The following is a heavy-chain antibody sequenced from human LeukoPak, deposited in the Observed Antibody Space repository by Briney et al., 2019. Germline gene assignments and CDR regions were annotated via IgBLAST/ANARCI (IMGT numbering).Heavy chain of an antibody. J-gene: IGHJ4*02. CDR1: GHTFTGYY. CDR3: ARAGYSSSWYYFDY. V-gene: IGHV1-2*06. Sequence: ASVKVSCKASGHTFTGYYMHWVRQAPGQGLEWMGRINPNSGGTNYAQKFQGRVTMTRDTSISTAYMELSRLRSDDTAVYYCARAGYSSSWYYFDYWGQGTLVTVSS. CDR2: INPNSGGT. D-gene: IGHD6-13*01.